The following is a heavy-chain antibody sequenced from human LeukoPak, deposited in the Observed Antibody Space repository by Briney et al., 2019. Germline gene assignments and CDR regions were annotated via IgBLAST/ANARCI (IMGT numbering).Heavy chain of an antibody. D-gene: IGHD2-15*01. CDR2: IYNSGST. CDR3: ARSIRRMTAGHLKRYCSDGSCPLGFWYYGMDV. J-gene: IGHJ6*02. Sequence: PSQTLSLTCTVSGGSISSGDYYWSWIRQPPGKGLEWIGYIYNSGSTYYNPSLKSRVSISVDTSKNQFSLKLSSVTAADTAVYYCARSIRRMTAGHLKRYCSDGSCPLGFWYYGMDVWGQGTTVTVSS. CDR1: GGSISSGDYY. V-gene: IGHV4-30-4*01.